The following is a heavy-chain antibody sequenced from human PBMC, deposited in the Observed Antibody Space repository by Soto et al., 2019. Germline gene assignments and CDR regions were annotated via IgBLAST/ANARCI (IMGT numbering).Heavy chain of an antibody. J-gene: IGHJ4*02. CDR3: ARQWVLRYFDY. CDR2: IYYSGST. Sequence: SSETLSLTCTVSGGSISSYYWSWIRQPPGKGLEWIGYIYYSGSTNYNPSLKSRVTISVDTSKNQFSLKLSSVTAADTAVYYCARQWVLRYFDYWGQGTLVTVS. D-gene: IGHD3-9*01. V-gene: IGHV4-59*01. CDR1: GGSISSYY.